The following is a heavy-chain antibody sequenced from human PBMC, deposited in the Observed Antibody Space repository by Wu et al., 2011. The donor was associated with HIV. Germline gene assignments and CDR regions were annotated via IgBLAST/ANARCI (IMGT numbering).Heavy chain of an antibody. V-gene: IGHV1-18*01. Sequence: QVQLVQSGVEVKEPGASVKVSCKTSNCTFTNYGISWVRQAPGQGLEWMGWISGYNGDTKAAQKFQDRLTMTTDTSANTAYIELRNLRSDDTAVYYCARTRPRIAAAVFYFDYWGQGTLVTVSS. J-gene: IGHJ4*02. D-gene: IGHD6-13*01. CDR1: NCTFTNYG. CDR3: ARTRPRIAAAVFYFDY. CDR2: ISGYNGDT.